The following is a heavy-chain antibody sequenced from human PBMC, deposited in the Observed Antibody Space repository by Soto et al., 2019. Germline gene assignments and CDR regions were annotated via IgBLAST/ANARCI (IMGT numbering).Heavy chain of an antibody. V-gene: IGHV3-30*18. CDR1: GFTFSSYG. J-gene: IGHJ4*02. CDR2: ISYDGSNK. CDR3: AKEARLAGTLFDY. Sequence: GGSLRLSCAASGFTFSSYGMHWVRQAPGKGLEWVAVISYDGSNKYYADSVKGRFTISRDNSKNTLYLQMNSLRAEDTAVYYCAKEARLAGTLFDYWGQGTLVTVSS. D-gene: IGHD6-25*01.